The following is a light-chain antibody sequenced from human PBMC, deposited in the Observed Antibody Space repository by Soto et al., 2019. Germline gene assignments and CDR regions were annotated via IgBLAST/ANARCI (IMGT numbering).Light chain of an antibody. CDR3: VLYMPSGILV. CDR2: STD. J-gene: IGLJ3*02. Sequence: QTVVTQEPSFSVSPGGTVTLTCGLSSGSVSTSYYPSWYQQTPGQAPRTLIYSTDTRSSGVPDRFSGSILGNKAALTITGAQADDESSYYCVLYMPSGILVFGGGTTLTVL. CDR1: SGSVSTSYY. V-gene: IGLV8-61*01.